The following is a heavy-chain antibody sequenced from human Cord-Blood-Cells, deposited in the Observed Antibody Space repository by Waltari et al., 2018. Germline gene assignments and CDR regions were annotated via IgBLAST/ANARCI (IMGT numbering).Heavy chain of an antibody. CDR1: GGSISSYY. V-gene: IGHV4-59*01. D-gene: IGHD4-4*01. CDR2: TYYSGGT. CDR3: ARGHYSNYWFDP. J-gene: IGHJ5*02. Sequence: QVQLQESGPGLVKPSETLSLTCTVSGGSISSYYWSWIRQPPGKGLEWIGYTYYSGGTNDNPSRKSRGTISVDTSKNQCALKLSSVTAADTAVYYCARGHYSNYWFDPWGQGTLVTVSS.